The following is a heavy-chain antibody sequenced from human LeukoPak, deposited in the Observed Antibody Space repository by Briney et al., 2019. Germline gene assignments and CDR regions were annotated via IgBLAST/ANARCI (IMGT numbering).Heavy chain of an antibody. CDR3: ARGEGALNFDY. Sequence: PGGSLRISCAASGFTFSSYAMHWVRQAPGKGLEWVAVISYDGSNKYYADSVKGRFTISRDNSKNTLYLQMNSLRAEDTAVYYCARGEGALNFDYWGQGTLVTVSS. D-gene: IGHD1-26*01. V-gene: IGHV3-30-3*01. CDR1: GFTFSSYA. J-gene: IGHJ4*02. CDR2: ISYDGSNK.